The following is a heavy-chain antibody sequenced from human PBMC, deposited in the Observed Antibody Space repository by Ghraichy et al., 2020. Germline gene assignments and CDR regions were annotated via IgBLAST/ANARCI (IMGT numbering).Heavy chain of an antibody. CDR3: ASTGYSSGWYSKFYFDY. CDR2: ISGSGGST. CDR1: GFTFSSYA. J-gene: IGHJ4*02. Sequence: ESLNISCAASGFTFSSYAMSWVRQAPGKGLEWVSAISGSGGSTYYADSVKGRFTISRDNSKNTLYLQMNSLRAEDTAVYYCASTGYSSGWYSKFYFDYWGQGTLVTVSS. V-gene: IGHV3-23*01. D-gene: IGHD6-19*01.